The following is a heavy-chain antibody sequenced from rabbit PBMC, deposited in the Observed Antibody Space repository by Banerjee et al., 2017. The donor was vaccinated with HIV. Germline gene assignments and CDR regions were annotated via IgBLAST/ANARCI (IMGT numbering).Heavy chain of an antibody. V-gene: IGHV1S47*01. CDR1: GFDFSNYY. Sequence: QEQLVESGGGLVQPGGSLKLSCKASGFDFSNYYMSWVRQAPGKGLEWIGYIDPVFGSAYYASWVNGRFSISRENTQNTVSLQMNSLTAADTATYFCVRDTWAFNLWGPGTLVTVS. CDR3: VRDTWAFNL. D-gene: IGHD3-1*01. CDR2: IDPVFGSA. J-gene: IGHJ4*01.